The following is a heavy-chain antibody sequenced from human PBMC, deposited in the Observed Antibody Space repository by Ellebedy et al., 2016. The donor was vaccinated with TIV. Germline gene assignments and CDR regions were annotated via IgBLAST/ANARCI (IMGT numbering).Heavy chain of an antibody. J-gene: IGHJ5*02. CDR2: FDPEDGEA. V-gene: IGHV1-24*01. D-gene: IGHD2-21*02. Sequence: ASVKVSXKVSGYTLNELSMHWVRQTPGEGFEWMGGFDPEDGEAIYAQKFQGRVTMTEDTSTDTAYMELRSLRSDDTAVYYCARDLFVFCGGDCYSGYLDPWGQGTLVIASS. CDR1: GYTLNELS. CDR3: ARDLFVFCGGDCYSGYLDP.